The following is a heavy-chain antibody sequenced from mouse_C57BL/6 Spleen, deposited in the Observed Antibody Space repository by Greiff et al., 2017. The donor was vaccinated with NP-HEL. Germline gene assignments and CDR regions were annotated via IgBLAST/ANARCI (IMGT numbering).Heavy chain of an antibody. CDR2: ISDGGSYT. CDR1: GFTFSSYA. V-gene: IGHV5-4*01. CDR3: ARDFLYGNYFDY. Sequence: DVQLVESGGGLVKPGGSLKLSCAASGFTFSSYAMSWVRQTPEKRLEWVATISDGGSYTYYPDNVKGRFTISRDNAKNNLYLQMSHLKSEDTAMYYCARDFLYGNYFDYWGQGTTLTVSS. J-gene: IGHJ2*01. D-gene: IGHD2-1*01.